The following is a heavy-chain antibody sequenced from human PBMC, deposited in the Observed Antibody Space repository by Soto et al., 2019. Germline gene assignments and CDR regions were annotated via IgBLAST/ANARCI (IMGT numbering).Heavy chain of an antibody. V-gene: IGHV2-5*02. CDR3: AHTYYPSGTYFNY. J-gene: IGHJ4*02. D-gene: IGHD3-10*01. CDR1: GFSLSTSSGVG. CDR2: IYWDDDK. Sequence: QITLKESGPTLVKPTQTLTLTCAFSGFSLSTSSGVGVGWIRQPPGKALEWLALIYWDDDKLYSPSLKSRLTLTKVTAKNQVVLTLTNMDPVATATYACAHTYYPSGTYFNYWGQGTLVTVSS.